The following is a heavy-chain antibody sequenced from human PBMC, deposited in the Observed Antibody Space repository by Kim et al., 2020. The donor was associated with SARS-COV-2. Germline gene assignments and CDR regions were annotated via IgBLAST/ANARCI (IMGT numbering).Heavy chain of an antibody. J-gene: IGHJ2*01. Sequence: TNHNPSSKSRIPISVDTSKKQFSLRLSSVTAAAAAVYYCARHLRNWYFDLWGRGTLVTVSS. CDR3: ARHLRNWYFDL. CDR2: T. V-gene: IGHV4-39*01.